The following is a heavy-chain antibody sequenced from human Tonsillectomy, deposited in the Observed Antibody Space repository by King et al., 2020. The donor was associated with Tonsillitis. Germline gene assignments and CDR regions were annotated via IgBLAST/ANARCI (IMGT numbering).Heavy chain of an antibody. Sequence: QLQESGPGLVQPSGTLFLTCGVSGASISSSNWWSWVRQAPGKGLEWIGEISHRGRTKYNPSLASRVTISVDWSRNQFSLNPSPVTAADTALYYCAREQEREKGLFDSWGQGTLVTVSS. CDR2: ISHRGRT. J-gene: IGHJ4*02. CDR3: AREQEREKGLFDS. CDR1: GASISSSNW. D-gene: IGHD3/OR15-3a*01. V-gene: IGHV4-4*02.